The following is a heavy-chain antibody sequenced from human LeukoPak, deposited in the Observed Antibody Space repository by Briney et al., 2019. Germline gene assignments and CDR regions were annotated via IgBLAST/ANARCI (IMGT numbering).Heavy chain of an antibody. V-gene: IGHV3-7*04. Sequence: PGGSLRLSCAASGFTFSTYWMSWVRQAPGKGLEWVANINQDGGEKYYVDSVKGRFTISRDIAKNSLYLQMNSLRAEDTAVYYCARGDKFSGDYWGQGTLVTVSS. J-gene: IGHJ4*02. CDR2: INQDGGEK. CDR1: GFTFSTYW. CDR3: ARGDKFSGDY. D-gene: IGHD2-15*01.